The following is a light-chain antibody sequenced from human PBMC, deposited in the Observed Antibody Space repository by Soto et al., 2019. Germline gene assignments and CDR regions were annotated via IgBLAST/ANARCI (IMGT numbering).Light chain of an antibody. CDR3: QRYHSALLT. J-gene: IGKJ3*01. V-gene: IGKV1-27*01. CDR1: QDIRNY. Sequence: DIQMTQSPSSRSASVGDRVTMTCRASQDIRNYVAWYQQKPGEVPKLLIYAASTLQSGVPARFSGGGFGTDFTLTISSLRPVDVATYYCQRYHSALLTFGPGTKVDLK. CDR2: AAS.